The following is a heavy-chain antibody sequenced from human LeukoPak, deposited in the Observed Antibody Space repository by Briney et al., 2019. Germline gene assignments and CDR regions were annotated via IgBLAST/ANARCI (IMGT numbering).Heavy chain of an antibody. CDR3: AKDGFGYRDAFDI. D-gene: IGHD5-18*01. J-gene: IGHJ3*02. CDR2: ISGGGGRT. Sequence: GGSLRLSCAASGFTFSSYWMSWVRQAPGKGLEWVSGISGGGGRTYYADSVKGRFTISRDNSKNTLYLQMNSLRAEDTALYYCAKDGFGYRDAFDIWGQGTMVTVSS. CDR1: GFTFSSYW. V-gene: IGHV3-23*01.